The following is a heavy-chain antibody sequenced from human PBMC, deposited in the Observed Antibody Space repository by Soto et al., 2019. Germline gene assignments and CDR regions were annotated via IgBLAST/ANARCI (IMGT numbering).Heavy chain of an antibody. CDR3: ARRLARGVIGWFDP. Sequence: SETLSLTCTVSGGSISSGTYYCGWIRQPPGKGLEWIGSLYYTGRTYYSPSLKSRVTISVDTSKNHFSLNLTSVTAADTAVYYCARRLARGVIGWFDPWGQGTLVTVSS. CDR2: LYYTGRT. D-gene: IGHD3-10*01. V-gene: IGHV4-39*02. CDR1: GGSISSGTYY. J-gene: IGHJ5*02.